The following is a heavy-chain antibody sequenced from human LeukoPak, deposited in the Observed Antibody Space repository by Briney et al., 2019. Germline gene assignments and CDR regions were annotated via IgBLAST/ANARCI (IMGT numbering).Heavy chain of an antibody. CDR3: ATASEDQQLVGYYYYYYMDV. CDR1: GYTLTELS. D-gene: IGHD6-13*01. CDR2: FDPEDGET. V-gene: IGHV1-24*01. Sequence: GASVKVSCKVSGYTLTELSMHWVRQAPGKGLEWMGGFDPEDGETIYAQKFQGRVTMTEDTSTDTAYMELSSLRSEDTAVYYSATASEDQQLVGYYYYYYMDVWGKGTTVTVSS. J-gene: IGHJ6*03.